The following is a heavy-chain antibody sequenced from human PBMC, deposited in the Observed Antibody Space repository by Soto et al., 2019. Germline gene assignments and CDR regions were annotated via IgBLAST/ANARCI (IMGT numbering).Heavy chain of an antibody. Sequence: GASVKVSCKASGYTFTGYYMHWVRQAPGQGLEWMGWINPNSGGTNYAQKFQGRVTMTRDTSISTAYMELSRLRSDDTAVYYCAVAVAGTHYYYGMDVWGQGTTVTVS. CDR2: INPNSGGT. V-gene: IGHV1-2*02. D-gene: IGHD6-19*01. CDR3: AVAVAGTHYYYGMDV. J-gene: IGHJ6*02. CDR1: GYTFTGYY.